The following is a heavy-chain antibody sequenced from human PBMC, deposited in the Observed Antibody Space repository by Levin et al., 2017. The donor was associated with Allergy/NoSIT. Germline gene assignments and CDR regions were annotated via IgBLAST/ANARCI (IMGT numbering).Heavy chain of an antibody. Sequence: GESLKISCSASGFTFSSYAMHWVRQAPGKGLEYVSAISSNGGSTYYADSVKGRFTISRDNSKNTLYLQMSSLRAEDTAVYYCVKVKVVVPAAVGGYYMDVWGKGTTVTVSS. V-gene: IGHV3-64D*06. CDR1: GFTFSSYA. D-gene: IGHD2-2*01. CDR3: VKVKVVVPAAVGGYYMDV. CDR2: ISSNGGST. J-gene: IGHJ6*03.